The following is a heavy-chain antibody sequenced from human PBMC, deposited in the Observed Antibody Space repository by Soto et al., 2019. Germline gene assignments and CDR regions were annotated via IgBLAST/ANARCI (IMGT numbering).Heavy chain of an antibody. CDR2: IYHSGST. V-gene: IGHV4-4*02. Sequence: QVQLQESGPGLVKPSGTLSLTCAVSGGSISSSNWGSWVRQPPGKGLEWIGEIYHSGSTNYNPSLKSRVTISVDKSKNQFSLKLSSVTAADTAVYYCARDDCSSTSCYRHYYGMDVWGQGTTVTVSS. CDR3: ARDDCSSTSCYRHYYGMDV. CDR1: GGSISSSNW. D-gene: IGHD2-2*02. J-gene: IGHJ6*02.